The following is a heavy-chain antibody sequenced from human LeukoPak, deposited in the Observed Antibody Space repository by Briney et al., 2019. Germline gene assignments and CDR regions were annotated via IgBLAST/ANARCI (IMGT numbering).Heavy chain of an antibody. V-gene: IGHV3-74*01. D-gene: IGHD1-26*01. CDR1: GFTFSSYW. CDR3: ARGVNSGYFDY. Sequence: GGSLRLSCAASGFTFSSYWMHWVRQAPGKGLVWVSRINSDGSSTSYADSVKGRFTTSRDNAKNTLYLQMNSLRAEDTAVYYCARGVNSGYFDYCGQGTLVTVSS. CDR2: INSDGSST. J-gene: IGHJ4*02.